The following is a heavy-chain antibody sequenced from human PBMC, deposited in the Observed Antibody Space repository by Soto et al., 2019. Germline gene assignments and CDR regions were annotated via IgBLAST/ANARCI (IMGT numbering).Heavy chain of an antibody. CDR2: IFPVDSDT. D-gene: IGHD6-19*01. CDR3: ARTMDRTGWLFYGQ. J-gene: IGHJ4*02. Sequence: PGESLKISCKGSGYSFTSYWIAWVRQMPGKGLEWMGSIFPVDSDTRYSPSFQGQVTISVDKSISTAYLQWNSVKASDTAMYYCARTMDRTGWLFYGQWGQGTLVTVSS. CDR1: GYSFTSYW. V-gene: IGHV5-51*03.